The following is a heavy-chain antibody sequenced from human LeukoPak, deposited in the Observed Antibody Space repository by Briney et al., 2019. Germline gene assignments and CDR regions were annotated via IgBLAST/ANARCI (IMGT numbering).Heavy chain of an antibody. D-gene: IGHD6-13*01. V-gene: IGHV5-51*01. CDR2: IYPGDSDT. Sequence: GESLKISCKGSGYSFTTYWIAWVRQMPGKGLEWMGIIYPGDSDTRYSPPFQGQVTISADKSISTAYLQWSSLKASDTAMYYCARRGSSRLFDPWGQGTLVTVSS. CDR1: GYSFTTYW. J-gene: IGHJ5*02. CDR3: ARRGSSRLFDP.